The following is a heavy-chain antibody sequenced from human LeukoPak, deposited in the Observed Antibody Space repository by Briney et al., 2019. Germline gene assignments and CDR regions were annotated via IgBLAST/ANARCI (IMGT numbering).Heavy chain of an antibody. J-gene: IGHJ3*02. V-gene: IGHV6-1*01. CDR3: AKERLRRMEFDAFDI. D-gene: IGHD4-17*01. CDR1: GDSVSSNSAA. CDR2: TYYRSKWYN. Sequence: SQTLSLTCAISGDSVSSNSAAWNWIRQSPSRGLEWLGRTYYRSKWYNDYAVSVKSRITINPDTSKNQFSLQLNSVTPGDTAVYYCAKERLRRMEFDAFDIWGQGTMVTVSS.